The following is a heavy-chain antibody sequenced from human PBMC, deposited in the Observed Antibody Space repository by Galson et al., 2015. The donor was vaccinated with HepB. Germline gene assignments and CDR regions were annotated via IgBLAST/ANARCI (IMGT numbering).Heavy chain of an antibody. CDR3: AKEGTYYDILTGLFIGGLGDLSFDY. CDR1: GFTFSSYA. J-gene: IGHJ4*02. V-gene: IGHV3-23*01. Sequence: SLRLSCAASGFTFSSYAMSWVRQAPGKGLEWVSATSGSGGSTYYADSVKGRFTISRDNSKNTLYLQMNSLRAEDTAVYYCAKEGTYYDILTGLFIGGLGDLSFDYWGQGTLVTVSS. CDR2: TSGSGGST. D-gene: IGHD3-9*01.